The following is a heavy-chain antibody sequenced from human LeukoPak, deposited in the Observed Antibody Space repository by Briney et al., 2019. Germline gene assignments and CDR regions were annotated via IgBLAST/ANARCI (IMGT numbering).Heavy chain of an antibody. CDR3: ARAAYYYDSSGFGDY. CDR2: IGSSSSYI. D-gene: IGHD3-22*01. CDR1: GFTFSSYS. Sequence: PGGSLRLSCAASGFTFSSYSMNWVRQAPGKGLEWVSSIGSSSSYIYYADSVKGRFTISRDNAKNSLYLQMNSLRAEDTAVYYCARAAYYYDSSGFGDYWGQGTLVTVSS. J-gene: IGHJ4*02. V-gene: IGHV3-21*01.